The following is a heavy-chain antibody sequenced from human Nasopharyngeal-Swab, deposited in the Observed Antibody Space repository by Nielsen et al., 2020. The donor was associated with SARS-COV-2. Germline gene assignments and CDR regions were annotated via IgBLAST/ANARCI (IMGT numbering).Heavy chain of an antibody. CDR2: IIPILGIA. CDR1: GGTFSSYS. J-gene: IGHJ4*02. D-gene: IGHD5-18*01. CDR3: ARGPALGTAFFDY. Sequence: SVKVSCKASGGTFSSYSISWVRQAPGQGLEWMGRIIPILGIANYAQKFQGRVTITADKSTSTAYMELSSLRSEDTAVYYCARGPALGTAFFDYWGQGTLVTVSS. V-gene: IGHV1-69*04.